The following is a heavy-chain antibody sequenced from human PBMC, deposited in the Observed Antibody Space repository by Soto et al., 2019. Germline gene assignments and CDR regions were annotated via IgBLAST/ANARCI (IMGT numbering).Heavy chain of an antibody. CDR2: ISSSSSSYI. V-gene: IGHV3-21*01. CDR3: ARKGPDYYDSSGFFDC. CDR1: GFTFSGYS. J-gene: IGHJ4*02. D-gene: IGHD3-22*01. Sequence: GGSLRLSCAASGFTFSGYSITWVRQAPGKGLEWVSSISSSSSSYIYYADSVKGRFTISRDNAKNSLYLQMNSLRAEDTAVYYCARKGPDYYDSSGFFDCWGQGTLVTVSS.